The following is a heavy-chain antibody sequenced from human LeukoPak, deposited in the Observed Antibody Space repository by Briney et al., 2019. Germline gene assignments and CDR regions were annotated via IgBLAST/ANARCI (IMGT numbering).Heavy chain of an antibody. Sequence: SQTLSLTCTVSGGSISSGGYYWSWIRQPPGKGLEWIGYIYYSGSTNYNPSLKSRVTISVDTSKSQFSLKLSSVTAADTAVYYCARHGYDSSGTYFDYWGQGTLVTVSS. J-gene: IGHJ4*02. CDR3: ARHGYDSSGTYFDY. CDR1: GGSISSGGYY. D-gene: IGHD3-22*01. V-gene: IGHV4-61*08. CDR2: IYYSGST.